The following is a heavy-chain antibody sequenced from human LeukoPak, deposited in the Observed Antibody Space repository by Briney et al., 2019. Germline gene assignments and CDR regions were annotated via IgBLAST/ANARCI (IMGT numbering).Heavy chain of an antibody. V-gene: IGHV4-59*08. J-gene: IGHJ5*02. CDR2: IYYSGST. D-gene: IGHD6-19*01. Sequence: PSETLSLTCTVSGGSISSYYWSWIRQPPGKGLEWIGYIYYSGSTNYNPSLTSRVTISIDTSKNHFSMDLSSVTAADTAVYYCAKGAGPPWFDPWGQGTLVTVSS. CDR3: AKGAGPPWFDP. CDR1: GGSISSYY.